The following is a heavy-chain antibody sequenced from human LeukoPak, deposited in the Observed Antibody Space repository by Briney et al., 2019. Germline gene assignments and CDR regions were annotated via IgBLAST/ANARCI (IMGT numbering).Heavy chain of an antibody. CDR3: VRCRGTTVLTRFDN. CDR2: VYSSGST. CDR1: GGSISNYY. V-gene: IGHV4-4*07. D-gene: IGHD4/OR15-4a*01. J-gene: IGHJ4*02. Sequence: SETLSLTCTVSGGSISNYYWSWIRQPAGKGLEWIGRVYSSGSTNYNPSLKSRVTMAVDTSKHKFSVNLTSAAAADTAVYYCVRCRGTTVLTRFDNWGQGTLVTVSS.